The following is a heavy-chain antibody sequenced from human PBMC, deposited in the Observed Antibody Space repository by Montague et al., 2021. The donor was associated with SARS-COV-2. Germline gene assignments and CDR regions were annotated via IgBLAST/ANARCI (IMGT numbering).Heavy chain of an antibody. CDR2: ISSSGGSI. V-gene: IGHV3-48*03. Sequence: SLRLSCAASGFAFSSYELNWVRQAPGKRLEWIAYISSSGGSIQYADFMMGRFTISRDNARNSLYLQMNSLRAEDTAVYYCAREVAGCHGDCNDYWGQGTLVTVSS. J-gene: IGHJ4*02. D-gene: IGHD2-21*02. CDR3: AREVAGCHGDCNDY. CDR1: GFAFSSYE.